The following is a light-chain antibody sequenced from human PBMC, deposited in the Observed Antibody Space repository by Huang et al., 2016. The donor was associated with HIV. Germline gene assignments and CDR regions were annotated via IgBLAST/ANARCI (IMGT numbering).Light chain of an antibody. J-gene: IGKJ1*01. CDR1: QSVSSN. V-gene: IGKV3-15*01. CDR3: QHYNNWPPWT. Sequence: EIVMTQSPATLSASPGDRVTLSCRASQSVSSNLDWYQQKPGQTPRLLIYGASTRATGIPVRFSGSGSGTEFTLTISSLQSEDFAVYYCQHYNNWPPWTFGQGTKVEIK. CDR2: GAS.